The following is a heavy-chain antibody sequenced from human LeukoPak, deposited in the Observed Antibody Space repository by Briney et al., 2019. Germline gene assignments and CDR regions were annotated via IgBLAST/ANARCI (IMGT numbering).Heavy chain of an antibody. CDR1: SGSIGSFY. V-gene: IGHV4-59*08. CDR2: INYGGST. J-gene: IGHJ3*02. Sequence: SETLSLTCTISSGSIGSFYWSWIRQPPGKGLEWIAYINYGGSTNYNPSLKSRVTISVDTSKNQFSLKLTSVTASDTAVYYCARGVERRDAFDIWGQGTMVTVSS. D-gene: IGHD3-3*01. CDR3: ARGVERRDAFDI.